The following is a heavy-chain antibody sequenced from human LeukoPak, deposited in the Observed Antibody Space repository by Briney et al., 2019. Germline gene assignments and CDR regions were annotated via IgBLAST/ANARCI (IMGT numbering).Heavy chain of an antibody. J-gene: IGHJ4*02. CDR2: INPNSGGT. D-gene: IGHD5-18*01. CDR1: GYSFTGYY. CDR3: AGGYSYGFVY. Sequence: ASVKVSCKSSGYSFTGYYMHWVRQAPGRGLEWMGRINPNSGGTNYAQKFQGRVTMTRDTSISTAYMELSRLRSDDTAVYYCAGGYSYGFVYWGQGTLVTVSS. V-gene: IGHV1-2*06.